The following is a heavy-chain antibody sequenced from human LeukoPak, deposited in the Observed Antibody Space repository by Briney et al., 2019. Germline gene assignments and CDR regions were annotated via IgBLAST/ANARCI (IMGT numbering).Heavy chain of an antibody. CDR3: ATGLINDYSVPFDY. J-gene: IGHJ4*02. CDR2: IIPIFGTA. D-gene: IGHD4-11*01. V-gene: IGHV1-69*01. CDR1: GGTFSSYA. Sequence: GASVKVSCKASGGTFSSYAISWVRQAPGQGLEWMGGIIPIFGTANYAQKFQGRVTITADESTSTAYMELSSLRSEDTAVYYCATGLINDYSVPFDYWGQGTLVTVSS.